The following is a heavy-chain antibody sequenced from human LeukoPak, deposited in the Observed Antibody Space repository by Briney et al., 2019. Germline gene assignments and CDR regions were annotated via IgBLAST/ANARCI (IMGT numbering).Heavy chain of an antibody. CDR1: GYTFTGYY. Sequence: ASVKVSCKASGYTFTGYYMHWVRQAPGQGLEWMGWINPNSGGTNYAQKFQGWVTMTRDTSISTAYMELSRLRSDDTAVYYCARGTGGDSYYFDYRGQGTLVTVSS. D-gene: IGHD4-17*01. J-gene: IGHJ4*02. CDR2: INPNSGGT. CDR3: ARGTGGDSYYFDY. V-gene: IGHV1-2*04.